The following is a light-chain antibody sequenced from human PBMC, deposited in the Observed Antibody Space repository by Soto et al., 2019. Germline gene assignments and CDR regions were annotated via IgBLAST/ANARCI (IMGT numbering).Light chain of an antibody. CDR1: QTISSW. V-gene: IGKV1-5*03. CDR3: QHYNSYSEA. J-gene: IGKJ1*01. CDR2: KAY. Sequence: DIQMTQSPSTLSGSVGDRVTITCRASQTISSWLAWYQRKPGKAPKLLIYKAYTLKSGVPSRISGSGSGTEFTLTISSLQPDDFATYYCQHYNSYSEAFGQGTKVELK.